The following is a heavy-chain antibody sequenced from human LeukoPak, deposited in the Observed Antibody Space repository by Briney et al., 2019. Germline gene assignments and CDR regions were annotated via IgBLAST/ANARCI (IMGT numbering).Heavy chain of an antibody. CDR1: GFAFSSYW. D-gene: IGHD3-3*01. CDR2: IKEDGSEK. J-gene: IGHJ4*02. CDR3: ARDLWSGSSFFDY. Sequence: GGSLRLYCVASGFAFSSYWMTWVRQAPGKGLEWVANIKEDGSEKNYVDSVKGRFTISRDNAKNSVYLQMNSLRVEETAVYYCARDLWSGSSFFDYWGQGTLVTVSS. V-gene: IGHV3-7*01.